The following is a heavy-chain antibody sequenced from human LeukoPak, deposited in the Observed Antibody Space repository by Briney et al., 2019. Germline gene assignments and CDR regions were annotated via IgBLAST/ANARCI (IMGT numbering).Heavy chain of an antibody. D-gene: IGHD5-12*01. CDR3: ARVQGSGYDWGNWFDP. CDR1: GYTFTSYD. Sequence: SVRVSCKASGYTFTSYDINWVRQAPGQGLEWMGGIIPIFGTANYAQKFQGRVTITADESTSTAYMELSSLRSEDTAVYYCARVQGSGYDWGNWFDPWGQGTLVTVSS. J-gene: IGHJ5*02. CDR2: IIPIFGTA. V-gene: IGHV1-69*13.